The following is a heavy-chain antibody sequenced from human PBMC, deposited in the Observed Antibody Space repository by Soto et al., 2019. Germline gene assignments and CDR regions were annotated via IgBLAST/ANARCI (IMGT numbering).Heavy chain of an antibody. CDR2: IIPIFGTA. J-gene: IGHJ6*02. D-gene: IGHD2-15*01. V-gene: IGHV1-69*12. CDR3: AREVVVAATTVDGGYYYGMDV. Sequence: QVQLVQSGAEVKKSGSSVKVSCKASGGTFSSYAISWVRQAPGQGLEWMGGIIPIFGTANYAQKFQGRVTITADESTSTAYMELSSLRSEDTAVYYCAREVVVAATTVDGGYYYGMDVWGQGTTVTVSS. CDR1: GGTFSSYA.